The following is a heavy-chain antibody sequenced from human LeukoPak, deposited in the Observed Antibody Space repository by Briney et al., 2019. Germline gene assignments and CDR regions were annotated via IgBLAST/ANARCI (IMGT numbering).Heavy chain of an antibody. D-gene: IGHD4-11*01. CDR1: GFTFSTNS. CDR2: LGGSGATT. Sequence: GGSLRLSCAASGFTFSTNSMSWVRQAPGKGLEWVSILGGSGATTYYADSVKGRFTISRDNSKNMLYLQMNSLRAEDTAAYYCAKERLTTTAFDIWGQGTMVTVSS. CDR3: AKERLTTTAFDI. V-gene: IGHV3-23*01. J-gene: IGHJ3*02.